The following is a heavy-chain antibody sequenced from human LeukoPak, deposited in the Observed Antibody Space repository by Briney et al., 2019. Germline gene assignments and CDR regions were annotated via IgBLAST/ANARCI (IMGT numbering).Heavy chain of an antibody. J-gene: IGHJ4*02. D-gene: IGHD3-22*01. V-gene: IGHV1-2*06. Sequence: GASVKVSCKASGYTFIGYYMHWVRQAPGQGLEWMGRINPNSGTTNYAQKFQGRATMTRDTSISTAYMELNSLRSDDTAVYYCARRYYYDSSAYTVDYWGQGTLVTVSS. CDR2: INPNSGTT. CDR1: GYTFIGYY. CDR3: ARRYYYDSSAYTVDY.